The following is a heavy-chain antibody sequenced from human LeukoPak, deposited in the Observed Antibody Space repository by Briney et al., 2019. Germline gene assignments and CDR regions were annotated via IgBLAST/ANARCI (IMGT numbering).Heavy chain of an antibody. D-gene: IGHD3-10*01. CDR2: IKQDGSEK. V-gene: IGHV3-7*01. Sequence: GGSLRLSCAASGFTFSSYWMSWVRQAPGKGLEWVANIKQDGSEKYYVDSVKGRFTFSRDNAKNSLYLQMNSLRAEDTAVYYCARDRVGDYYGSGSPNWFDPWGQGTLVTVSS. CDR3: ARDRVGDYYGSGSPNWFDP. CDR1: GFTFSSYW. J-gene: IGHJ5*02.